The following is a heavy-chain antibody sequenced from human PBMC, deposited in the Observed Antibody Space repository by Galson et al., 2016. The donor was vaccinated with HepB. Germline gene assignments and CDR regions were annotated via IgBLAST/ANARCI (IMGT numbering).Heavy chain of an antibody. J-gene: IGHJ3*02. V-gene: IGHV1-18*04. CDR2: ISVNSGNT. D-gene: IGHD1-1*01. CDR3: ARDVNYAFDI. Sequence: VKVSCKASGYSFTGYYLHWVRQAPGQGLEWMGWISVNSGNTNYVQKLQGRVTMTTDTSTSTAYMELRSLTSDDTAVYFCARDVNYAFDIWGQGTMVTVSS. CDR1: GYSFTGYY.